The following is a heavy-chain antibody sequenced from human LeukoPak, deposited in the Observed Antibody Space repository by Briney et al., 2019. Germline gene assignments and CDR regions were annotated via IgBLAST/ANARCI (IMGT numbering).Heavy chain of an antibody. CDR2: ISYDGSNK. CDR3: AREGDGYNSPYYFDY. Sequence: PGRSLRLSCAASGFTFSTYAMHWVRQAPGKGLEWVAVISYDGSNKYYADSVKGRFTISRDNSKNTLYLQMHSLRAEDTAVYYCAREGDGYNSPYYFDYWGQGTLVTASS. J-gene: IGHJ4*02. V-gene: IGHV3-30-3*01. D-gene: IGHD5-24*01. CDR1: GFTFSTYA.